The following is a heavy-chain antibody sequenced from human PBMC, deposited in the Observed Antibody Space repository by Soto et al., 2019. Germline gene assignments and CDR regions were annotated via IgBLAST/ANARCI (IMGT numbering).Heavy chain of an antibody. CDR2: IIPIFGSP. D-gene: IGHD2-2*01. J-gene: IGHJ6*02. Sequence: QEQLVQSGAEIKKPGSSVKISCEASGGTFSTYAFSWVRQAPGQGLEWMGGIIPIFGSPRYAQKFHGRVTITADEFLSTAYMELSSLRSDDTAVYYCARYVADITSSYQDLPDDYYYGMDVWGQGTTVTVSS. CDR3: ARYVADITSSYQDLPDDYYYGMDV. CDR1: GGTFSTYA. V-gene: IGHV1-69*01.